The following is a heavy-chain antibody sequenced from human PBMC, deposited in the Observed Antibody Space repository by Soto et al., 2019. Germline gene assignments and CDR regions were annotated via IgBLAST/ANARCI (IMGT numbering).Heavy chain of an antibody. CDR2: IKQDGSEK. D-gene: IGHD2-21*01. J-gene: IGHJ4*02. CDR3: ARDDERWSDCELGD. V-gene: IGHV3-7*01. Sequence: GGSLRLSCAASGFTFSSYRLSWVRQAPGKGLEWVANIKQDGSEKYYVDSVKGRFTISRDNAKNSVYLLMNSLRAEDTAVYYCARDDERWSDCELGDWGQGVLVTVSS. CDR1: GFTFSSYR.